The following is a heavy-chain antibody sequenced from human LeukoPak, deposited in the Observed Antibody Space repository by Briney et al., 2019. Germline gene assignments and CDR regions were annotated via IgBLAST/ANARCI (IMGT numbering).Heavy chain of an antibody. CDR1: GLNFSSYE. CDR3: ARDSHKFDSSGYYPDAFDI. V-gene: IGHV3-48*03. Sequence: GESLRLSCAASGLNFSSYEMNWVRQAPGKGLEWVSYVSSSGSSIYYADSVKGRCTISRDNANKSLYLQMHSLRAEDTAVYYCARDSHKFDSSGYYPDAFDIWGQGTMVTVSS. CDR2: VSSSGSSI. D-gene: IGHD3-22*01. J-gene: IGHJ3*02.